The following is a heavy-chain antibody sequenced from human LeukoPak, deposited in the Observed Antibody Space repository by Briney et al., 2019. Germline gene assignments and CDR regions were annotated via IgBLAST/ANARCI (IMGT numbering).Heavy chain of an antibody. CDR1: GFTFSSYE. D-gene: IGHD6-19*01. Sequence: GGSLRLSCAASGFTFSSYEMNWVRQAPGKGLEWVSYISSSGSTIYYADSVKGRFTISRDNAKNSLYLQMNSLRAEDTAVYYCARHSVGSGWSVDYWGQGTLVTVSS. CDR3: ARHSVGSGWSVDY. J-gene: IGHJ4*02. CDR2: ISSSGSTI. V-gene: IGHV3-48*03.